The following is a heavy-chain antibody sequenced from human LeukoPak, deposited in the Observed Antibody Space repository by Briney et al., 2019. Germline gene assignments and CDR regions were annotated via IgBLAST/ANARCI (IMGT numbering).Heavy chain of an antibody. D-gene: IGHD6-13*01. J-gene: IGHJ6*02. CDR1: GFSISDYY. CDR3: AADPSGGPYSSSWDRGMGYYYYGMDV. CDR2: ISRGSGDI. V-gene: IGHV3-11*01. Sequence: GGSLRLSCAASGFSISDYYMGWIRQGPGKGLEWLSYISRGSGDISYADSVKGRFTISRDNAKQSLSLQMNSLRAEDTAVYYCAADPSGGPYSSSWDRGMGYYYYGMDVWGQGTTVTVSS.